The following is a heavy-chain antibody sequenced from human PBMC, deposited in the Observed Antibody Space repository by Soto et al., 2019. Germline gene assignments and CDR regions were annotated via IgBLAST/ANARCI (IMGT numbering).Heavy chain of an antibody. Sequence: GGSLRLSCAASGFTFSSYSMNWVRQAPGKGLGWVSSISSSSSYIYYADSVKGRFTISRDNAKNSLYLQMNSLRAEDTAVYYCARDKIAAQGYYYYGMDVWGQGTTVTVSS. CDR3: ARDKIAAQGYYYYGMDV. J-gene: IGHJ6*02. V-gene: IGHV3-21*01. D-gene: IGHD6-13*01. CDR1: GFTFSSYS. CDR2: ISSSSSYI.